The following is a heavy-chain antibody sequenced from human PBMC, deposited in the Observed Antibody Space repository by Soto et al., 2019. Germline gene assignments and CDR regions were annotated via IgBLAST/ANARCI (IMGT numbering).Heavy chain of an antibody. D-gene: IGHD2-21*02. CDR1: GFSVSDNF. V-gene: IGHV3-66*01. J-gene: IGHJ3*02. CDR2: LKNSAVT. Sequence: DVQLVESAGGLVQPGGSLRLSCAASGFSVSDNFMSWVRQAPGKGLEWASILKNSAVTHYADSVKGRFTISTDNSENMLYLQMNSLSAEDTAVYYCVRDFLGVTATWVAFDIWGQGTKVTVSP. CDR3: VRDFLGVTATWVAFDI.